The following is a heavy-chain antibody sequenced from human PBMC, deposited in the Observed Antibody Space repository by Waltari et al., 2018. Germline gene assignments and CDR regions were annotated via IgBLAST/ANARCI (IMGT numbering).Heavy chain of an antibody. D-gene: IGHD2-2*01. CDR1: GFTFSSYW. CDR3: TRTRFCSTSSCQVDWFDP. CDR2: INQDGGNT. Sequence: EVQLVESGGDLVQPGGSLRLSCAASGFTFSSYWMHWVRQAPGKGLVWVSRINQDGGNTGYADSVKGRFTISRDNANNTLYLQMNSLRAEDTAVYYCTRTRFCSTSSCQVDWFDPWGQGTLVTVSS. V-gene: IGHV3-74*01. J-gene: IGHJ5*02.